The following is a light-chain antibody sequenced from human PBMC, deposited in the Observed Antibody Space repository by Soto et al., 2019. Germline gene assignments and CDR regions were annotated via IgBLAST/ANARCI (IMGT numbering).Light chain of an antibody. CDR2: DVN. J-gene: IGLJ2*01. CDR1: SSDIGYYDY. CDR3: SSFTNTNNVV. V-gene: IGLV2-14*01. Sequence: QSALTQPASVSGSPGQSITISCTGTSSDIGYYDYVAWYQQHPDKVPRLMIFDVNLQPSGISHRFSGSKSGNTASLTISGLQAEDEADYYCSSFTNTNNVVFGGGTKLTVL.